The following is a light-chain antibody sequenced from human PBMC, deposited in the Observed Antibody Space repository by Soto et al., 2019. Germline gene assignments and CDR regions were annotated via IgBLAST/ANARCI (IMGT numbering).Light chain of an antibody. V-gene: IGKV3-15*01. J-gene: IGKJ5*01. Sequence: EIVLTQSPGTLSLSPWERATLSCRASQSVSSNLAWYQQKPGQAPRLLIYDASTRATVIPARFSGSGSGTEFTLTISSLQSEDFAVYYCQQYNDWPPITFGQGTRLEI. CDR2: DAS. CDR1: QSVSSN. CDR3: QQYNDWPPIT.